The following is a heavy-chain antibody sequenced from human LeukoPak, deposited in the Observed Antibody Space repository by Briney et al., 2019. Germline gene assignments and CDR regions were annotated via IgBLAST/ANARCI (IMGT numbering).Heavy chain of an antibody. CDR2: ISAYDGNT. V-gene: IGHV1-18*01. D-gene: IGHD4/OR15-4a*01. CDR1: GYTFTSYG. J-gene: IGHJ4*02. Sequence: GASVKVSCKSSGYTFTSYGFNWVRQAPGQGLEWMGWISAYDGNTNYAQKLQGRVTMTTDTSTSTVYMELTSLRSDDTAVYYCARMGDYHLVSFFDYWGQGTLVTVSS. CDR3: ARMGDYHLVSFFDY.